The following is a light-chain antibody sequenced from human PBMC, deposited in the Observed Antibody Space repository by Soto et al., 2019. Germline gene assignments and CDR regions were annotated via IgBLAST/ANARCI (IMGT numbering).Light chain of an antibody. J-gene: IGKJ1*01. CDR2: AAS. Sequence: DIQMTQSPSSLSASVGDEVTITCRASQTIMTYLNWYQLKPGKPPRLLIYAASSLQSGVPSRFSGSGSGTDFTLTISSLQPEDFATYSCQHYNSYSEAFGQGTKVDIK. CDR1: QTIMTY. CDR3: QHYNSYSEA. V-gene: IGKV1-39*01.